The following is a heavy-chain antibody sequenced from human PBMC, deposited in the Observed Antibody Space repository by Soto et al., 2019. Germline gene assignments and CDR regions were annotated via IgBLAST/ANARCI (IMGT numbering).Heavy chain of an antibody. CDR3: GNVLEGLYGSGCCSYPHY. CDR1: GFTFSSSA. J-gene: IGHJ4*01. CDR2: ISTRSTYT. Sequence: GGSLRLSCAASGFTFSSSAMSWVRQAPGKGLEWVSYISTRSTYTNYADSVKGRFTISRDNAKNSLYLQMDSLRAEDTAVYYWGNVLEGLYGSGCCSYPHYWGRRTLVTVSS. D-gene: IGHD3-10*01. V-gene: IGHV3-11*03.